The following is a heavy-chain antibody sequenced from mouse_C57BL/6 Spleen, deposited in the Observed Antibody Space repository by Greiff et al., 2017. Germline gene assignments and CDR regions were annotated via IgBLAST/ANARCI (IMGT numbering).Heavy chain of an antibody. V-gene: IGHV5-17*01. CDR1: GFTFSDYG. CDR3: ARRFAY. CDR2: ISSGSSTI. Sequence: EVQLQQSGGGLVKPGGSLKLSCAASGFTFSDYGMHWVRQAPEKGLEWVAYISSGSSTIYYADTVKGRFTISRDNAKNTLFLPMTSLRSEDTAMYYCARRFAYWGQGTLVTVSA. J-gene: IGHJ3*01.